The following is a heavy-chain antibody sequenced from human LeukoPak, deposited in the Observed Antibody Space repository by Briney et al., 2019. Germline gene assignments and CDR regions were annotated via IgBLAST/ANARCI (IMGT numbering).Heavy chain of an antibody. CDR1: GFTFSSYG. J-gene: IGHJ4*02. CDR2: IWYDGSNK. V-gene: IGHV3-33*01. D-gene: IGHD5-18*01. Sequence: GGSLRLSCAASGFTFSSYGMHWVRQAPGMGLEWVAVIWYDGSNKYYADSVKGRFTISRDNSKNTLYLQMNSLRAEDTAVYYCARGYSYGYSPFDYWGQGTLVTVSS. CDR3: ARGYSYGYSPFDY.